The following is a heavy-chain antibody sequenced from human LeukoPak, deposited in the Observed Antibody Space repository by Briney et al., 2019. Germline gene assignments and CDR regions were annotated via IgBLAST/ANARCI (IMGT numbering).Heavy chain of an antibody. D-gene: IGHD2-8*01. CDR1: GFTFSHHW. CDR2: IKEDGSEK. V-gene: IGHV3-7*01. J-gene: IGHJ4*02. CDR3: ARLNGNYADY. Sequence: GGSLRLSCTASGFTFSHHWMTWVRHAPGKGLEWVANIKEDGSEKDYVDSVKGRFTISRDNGKNSLYLQMNSLRGEDTAVYYCARLNGNYADYWGQGTLVTVST.